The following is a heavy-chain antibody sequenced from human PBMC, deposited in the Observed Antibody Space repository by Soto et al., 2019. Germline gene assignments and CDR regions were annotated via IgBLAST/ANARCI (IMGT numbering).Heavy chain of an antibody. CDR3: ARFGYCSGGRRYSYYYYYYGIDV. V-gene: IGHV5-51*01. CDR2: IYPGDSDT. CDR1: GYSFTSYW. J-gene: IGHJ6*02. Sequence: GESLKISCKGSGYSFTSYWIGWVRQMPGKGLEWMGIIYPGDSDTRYSPSFQGQVTISADKSISTAYLQWSSLKASDTALYYCARFGYCSGGRRYSYYYYYYGIDVWGQGTTVTVSS. D-gene: IGHD2-15*01.